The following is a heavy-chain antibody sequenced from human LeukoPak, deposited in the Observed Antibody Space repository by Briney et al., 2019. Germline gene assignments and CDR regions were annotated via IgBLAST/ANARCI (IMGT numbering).Heavy chain of an antibody. D-gene: IGHD1-26*01. J-gene: IGHJ6*03. CDR3: ASVASGSYYSTYYYYYMDV. CDR2: ISAYNGNT. V-gene: IGHV1-18*01. Sequence: ASVKVSCRASGYTFTSYGISWVRQAPGQGLEWMGWISAYNGNTNYAQKLQGRVTMTTDTSTSTAYMELRSLRSDDTAVYYCASVASGSYYSTYYYYYMDVWGKGTTVTVSS. CDR1: GYTFTSYG.